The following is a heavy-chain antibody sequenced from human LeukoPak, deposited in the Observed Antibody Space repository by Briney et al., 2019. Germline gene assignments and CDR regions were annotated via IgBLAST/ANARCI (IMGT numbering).Heavy chain of an antibody. CDR3: ASETRRDGYNSFDY. CDR2: VNHSGST. CDR1: GGSFSGYY. D-gene: IGHD5-24*01. J-gene: IGHJ4*02. V-gene: IGHV4-34*01. Sequence: SETLSLTCAVYGGSFSGYYWSWIRQPPGKGLEWIGEVNHSGSTNYNPSLKSRVTISVDTSKNQFSLKLSSVTAADTAVYYCASETRRDGYNSFDYWGQGTLVTVSS.